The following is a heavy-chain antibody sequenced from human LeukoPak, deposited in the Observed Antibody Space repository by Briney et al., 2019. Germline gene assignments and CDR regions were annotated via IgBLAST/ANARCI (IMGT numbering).Heavy chain of an antibody. V-gene: IGHV3-23*01. CDR2: ISGSGGST. D-gene: IGHD2-2*01. Sequence: GGSLRLSCAASGFTFSSYAMSWVRQAPGKGLEWVSAISGSGGSTYYADSVKGRFTISRDNSKNTLYLQMNSLRAEDTAVYYCAKDADIVVPAAIGQYYFDYWGQGTLVTVSS. J-gene: IGHJ4*02. CDR1: GFTFSSYA. CDR3: AKDADIVVPAAIGQYYFDY.